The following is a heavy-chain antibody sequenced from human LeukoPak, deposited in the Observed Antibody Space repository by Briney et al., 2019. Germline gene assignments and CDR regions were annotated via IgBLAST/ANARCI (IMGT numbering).Heavy chain of an antibody. D-gene: IGHD6-6*01. J-gene: IGHJ4*02. CDR3: AREFGDEYSSSSGLGY. CDR1: GASFSGHY. Sequence: PSETLSLTCAVYGASFSGHYWSWIRQSPGKGLESIGEINLGGSTNYNPSLWSRVTISLNTSRNQLSLKLTSVTAADTAVYYCAREFGDEYSSSSGLGYWGQGTLVTVSS. V-gene: IGHV4-34*01. CDR2: INLGGST.